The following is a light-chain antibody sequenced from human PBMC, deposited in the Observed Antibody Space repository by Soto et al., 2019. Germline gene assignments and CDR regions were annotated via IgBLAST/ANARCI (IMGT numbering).Light chain of an antibody. CDR3: QQYSSSPIT. V-gene: IGKV3-20*01. CDR2: GAS. CDR1: QSIATSQ. J-gene: IGKJ5*01. Sequence: EIVLTQSPGTLSLSPWERATLFCRASQSIATSQLAWYQQKPGQAPRLLIGASTRATGIPDRFSDSGSGTDFSLTISRLDPEDFAVYYCQQYSSSPITFGQGTRLEIK.